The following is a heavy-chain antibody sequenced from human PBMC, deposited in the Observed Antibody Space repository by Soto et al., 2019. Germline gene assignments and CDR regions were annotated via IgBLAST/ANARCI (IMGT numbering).Heavy chain of an antibody. J-gene: IGHJ6*02. V-gene: IGHV4-39*01. D-gene: IGHD5-12*01. CDR2: IYYSGST. CDR3: ARRGSGYAPDRDYGMDV. CDR1: GGSISSSSYY. Sequence: SETLSLTCTVSGGSISSSSYYWGWIRQPPGKGLEWIGSIYYSGSTYYNPSLKSRVTISVDTSKNQFSLKLSSVTAADTAVYYYARRGSGYAPDRDYGMDVWGQGTTVTVAS.